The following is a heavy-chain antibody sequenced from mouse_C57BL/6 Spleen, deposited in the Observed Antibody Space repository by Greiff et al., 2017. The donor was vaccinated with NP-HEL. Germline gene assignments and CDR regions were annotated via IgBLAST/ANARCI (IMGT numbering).Heavy chain of an antibody. V-gene: IGHV1-80*01. CDR2: IYPGDGDT. CDR3: ARDYAPQYYAMDY. Sequence: VQLQQSGAELVKPGASVKISCKASGYAFSSYWMNWVKQRPGKGLEWIGQIYPGDGDTNYNGKFKGKATLTADKSSSTAYMQLSSLTSEDSAVYCCARDYAPQYYAMDYWGQGTSVTVSS. J-gene: IGHJ4*01. D-gene: IGHD1-1*01. CDR1: GYAFSSYW.